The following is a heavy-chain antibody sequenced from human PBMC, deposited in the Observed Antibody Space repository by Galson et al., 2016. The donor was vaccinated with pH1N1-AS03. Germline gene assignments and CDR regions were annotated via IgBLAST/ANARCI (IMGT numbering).Heavy chain of an antibody. Sequence: LSLTCAVSGGPMTSPDWWTWVRQPPGKGLEWIGEVHYSGTTGYNPSLNSRVTMSIDKSNNQFSLNLGSVTAADTAVYFCASAGYHTPGYHYWGQGALVTVSS. D-gene: IGHD3-16*02. J-gene: IGHJ4*02. CDR2: VHYSGTT. CDR1: GGPMTSPDW. V-gene: IGHV4-4*01. CDR3: ASAGYHTPGYHY.